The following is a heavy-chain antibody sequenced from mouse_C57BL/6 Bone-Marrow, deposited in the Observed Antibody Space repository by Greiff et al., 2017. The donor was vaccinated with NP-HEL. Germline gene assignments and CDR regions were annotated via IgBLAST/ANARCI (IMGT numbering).Heavy chain of an antibody. CDR2: IDPSDSET. CDR3: ARMNYYGSSHWYFDV. Sequence: QVQLQQPGAELVRPGSSVKLSCKASGYTFTSYWMHWVKQRPIQGLEWIGNIDPSDSETHYNQKFKDKATLTVDKSSSTAYMQLSSLTSEDSAVYYCARMNYYGSSHWYFDVWGTGTTVTVSS. J-gene: IGHJ1*03. V-gene: IGHV1-52*01. CDR1: GYTFTSYW. D-gene: IGHD1-1*01.